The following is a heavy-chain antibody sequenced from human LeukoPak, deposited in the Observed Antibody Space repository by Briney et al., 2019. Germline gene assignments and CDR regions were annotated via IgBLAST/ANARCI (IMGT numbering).Heavy chain of an antibody. Sequence: SETLSLTCTVSDGSITSTSYYWGWIRQPPGKGLEWIGSIYHSGSTYYNPSLKSRVSISVDTSKNQFSLRLSSVTAADTAVYYCARLGRLGYWGQGTLVSVSS. CDR1: DGSITSTSYY. J-gene: IGHJ4*02. D-gene: IGHD1-26*01. CDR2: IYHSGST. CDR3: ARLGRLGY. V-gene: IGHV4-39*07.